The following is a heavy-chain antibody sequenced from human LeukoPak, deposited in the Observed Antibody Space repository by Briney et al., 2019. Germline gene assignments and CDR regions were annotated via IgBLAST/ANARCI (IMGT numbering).Heavy chain of an antibody. D-gene: IGHD4-11*01. V-gene: IGHV1-8*03. CDR1: GYTFTSYD. J-gene: IGHJ3*02. CDR3: ARDNYQGAFDI. Sequence: ASVKVCCKASGYTFTSYDINWVRPATGQGLEWMGWMNPNSGNTGYAQKFQGRVTITRNTSFSTAYMELSSLKSEDTAVYYCARDNYQGAFDIWGQGTMVTVSS. CDR2: MNPNSGNT.